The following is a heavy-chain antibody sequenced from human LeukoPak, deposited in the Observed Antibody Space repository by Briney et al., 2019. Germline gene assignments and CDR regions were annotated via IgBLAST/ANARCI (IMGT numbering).Heavy chain of an antibody. D-gene: IGHD2-2*01. CDR2: IRSKVYAGTA. Sequence: PGRSLRLSCAASGFTFSSYAMHWVRQAPGKGLEWVGFIRSKVYAGTAQYAASVKGRFTISRDDSKSIAYLQMNSLKIEDTAVYYCTRGLSRAYYYNGMDVWGQGTTVTVSS. V-gene: IGHV3-49*04. CDR1: GFTFSSYA. CDR3: TRGLSRAYYYNGMDV. J-gene: IGHJ6*02.